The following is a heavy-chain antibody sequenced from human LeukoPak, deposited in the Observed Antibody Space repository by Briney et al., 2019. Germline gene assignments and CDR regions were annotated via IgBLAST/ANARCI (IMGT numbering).Heavy chain of an antibody. Sequence: ASAKVSCKASGYTFTSYAISWVRQAPGQGLEWMGWISAYNGNTNYAQKLQGRVTMTTDTSTSTAYMELRSLRSDDTAVYYCARVPGSTVVTDFDYWGQGTLVTVSS. V-gene: IGHV1-18*01. CDR1: GYTFTSYA. J-gene: IGHJ4*02. CDR2: ISAYNGNT. D-gene: IGHD4-23*01. CDR3: ARVPGSTVVTDFDY.